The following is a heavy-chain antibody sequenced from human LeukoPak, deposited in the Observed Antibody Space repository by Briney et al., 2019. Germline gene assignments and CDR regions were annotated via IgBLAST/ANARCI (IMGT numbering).Heavy chain of an antibody. Sequence: GGSLRLSCATSGFPFSDFSMSWVRQAPGKGLEWISTTNSGGATTDYAESVKGRFTISRDSSKNILYLQMSSLRVEDTAMYYCAKQSYARSLGEGGPGTLVTVSS. CDR3: AKQSYARSLGE. J-gene: IGHJ4*02. CDR2: TNSGGATT. D-gene: IGHD2-8*01. CDR1: GFPFSDFS. V-gene: IGHV3-23*01.